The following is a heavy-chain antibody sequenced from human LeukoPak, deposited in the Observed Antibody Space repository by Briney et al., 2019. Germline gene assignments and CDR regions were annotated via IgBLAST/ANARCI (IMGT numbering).Heavy chain of an antibody. CDR2: ISYDGSNK. Sequence: GGTLRLSCAASGFTFSSYAMHWVRQAPGKGLEWVAVISYDGSNKYYADSVKGRFTISRDNSKNTLYLQMNSLRAEDTAVYYCARWQWLFDYWGQGTLVTVSS. V-gene: IGHV3-30*04. CDR1: GFTFSSYA. D-gene: IGHD6-19*01. J-gene: IGHJ4*02. CDR3: ARWQWLFDY.